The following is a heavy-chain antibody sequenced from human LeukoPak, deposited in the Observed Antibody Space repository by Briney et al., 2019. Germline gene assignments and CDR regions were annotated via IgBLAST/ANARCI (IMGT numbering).Heavy chain of an antibody. CDR3: ARGPNKSDGGNSGSAWFDP. V-gene: IGHV1-8*01. Sequence: ASVKVSCKASGYTFSTYDINWVRQATGQGLEWMGWMNPNSGNTGYAQKFQGRVTMTRNTSISTAYMELSSLRSEDTAVYYCARGPNKSDGGNSGSAWFDPWGQGTLVTVSS. J-gene: IGHJ5*02. CDR2: MNPNSGNT. CDR1: GYTFSTYD. D-gene: IGHD4-23*01.